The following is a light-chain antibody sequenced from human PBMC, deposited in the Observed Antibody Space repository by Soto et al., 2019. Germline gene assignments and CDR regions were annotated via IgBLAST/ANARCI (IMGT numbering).Light chain of an antibody. V-gene: IGKV3-11*01. CDR2: DAS. Sequence: EIVLTQSPATLSLSPGERATLSCRASESVSSFLAWYQQKPGQAPRLLIYDASNRATGIPDRFSGSGSGTDFTLTISSLEPEDFAIYCCQQRSNWFTFGPGTQVDIK. J-gene: IGKJ3*01. CDR3: QQRSNWFT. CDR1: ESVSSF.